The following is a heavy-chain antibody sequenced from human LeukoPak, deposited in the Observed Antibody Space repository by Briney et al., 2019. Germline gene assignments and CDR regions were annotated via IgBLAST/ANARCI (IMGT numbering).Heavy chain of an antibody. Sequence: SETLSLTCAVYGGSFSGYYWSWIRQPPGKGLECIGEIHHSGSTNYNPSLKSRVTLSVDTSKNQFSLKLTSVTAADTAVYYCARDPMVRYSSEGYMDVWGKGTTVTISS. D-gene: IGHD6-19*01. CDR2: IHHSGST. CDR3: ARDPMVRYSSEGYMDV. J-gene: IGHJ6*04. V-gene: IGHV4-34*01. CDR1: GGSFSGYY.